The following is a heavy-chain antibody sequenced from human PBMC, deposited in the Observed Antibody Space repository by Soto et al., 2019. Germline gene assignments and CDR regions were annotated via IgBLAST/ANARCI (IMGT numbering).Heavy chain of an antibody. Sequence: QVQLVQSAGEVKKPGASANVSCQASGYIFRNYIIAWVRQAPGQGLEWMGWISPYNGNTNYVRNFRGRVTLTTDTSTSAAYMELRDLGSDDAATYYCARYCAGNACYSRHYYAMDVWGQGTTVSVSS. D-gene: IGHD2-21*02. V-gene: IGHV1-18*01. CDR1: GYIFRNYI. CDR3: ARYCAGNACYSRHYYAMDV. CDR2: ISPYNGNT. J-gene: IGHJ6*02.